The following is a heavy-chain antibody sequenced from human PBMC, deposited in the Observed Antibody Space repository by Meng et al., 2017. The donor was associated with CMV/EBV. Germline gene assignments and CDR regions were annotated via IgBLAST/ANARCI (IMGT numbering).Heavy chain of an antibody. CDR3: AKDHLRRNYDFWRCYYPRPTYYYYYGMDV. Sequence: GESLKISCAASGFTFSSYAMSWVRQAPGKGLEWVSAISGNGGSTYYADSVKGRFTISRDNSKNTLYLQMNSLRAEDTAVYYCAKDHLRRNYDFWRCYYPRPTYYYYYGMDVWGQGTTVTVSS. D-gene: IGHD3-3*01. V-gene: IGHV3-23*01. CDR1: GFTFSSYA. J-gene: IGHJ6*02. CDR2: ISGNGGST.